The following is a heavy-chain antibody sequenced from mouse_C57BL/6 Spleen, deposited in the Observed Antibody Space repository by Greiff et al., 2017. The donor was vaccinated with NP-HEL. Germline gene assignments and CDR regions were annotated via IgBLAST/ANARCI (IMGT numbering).Heavy chain of an antibody. J-gene: IGHJ3*01. Sequence: EVQGVESGGGLVKPGGSLKLSCAASGFTFSDYGMHWVRQAPEKGLEWVAYISSGSSTIYYADTVKGRFTISRDNAKNTLFLQMTSLRSEDTAMYYCAMRGGYVGFAYWGQGTLVTVSA. CDR3: AMRGGYVGFAY. CDR2: ISSGSSTI. CDR1: GFTFSDYG. V-gene: IGHV5-17*01. D-gene: IGHD3-1*01.